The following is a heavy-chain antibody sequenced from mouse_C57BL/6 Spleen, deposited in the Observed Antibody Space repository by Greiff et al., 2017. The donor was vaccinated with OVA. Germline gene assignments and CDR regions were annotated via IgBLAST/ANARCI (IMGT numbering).Heavy chain of an antibody. V-gene: IGHV1-55*01. CDR2: IYPGSGST. Sequence: QVQLQQPGAELVKPRASVKMSCKASGYTFTSYWITWVKQRPGQGLEWIGDIYPGSGSTNYNEKFKSKATLTVDTSSSTAYMQLSSLTSEDSAVYYCARDYYGPPYYISYWGQGTTLTVSS. J-gene: IGHJ2*01. CDR1: GYTFTSYW. D-gene: IGHD1-1*01. CDR3: ARDYYGPPYYISY.